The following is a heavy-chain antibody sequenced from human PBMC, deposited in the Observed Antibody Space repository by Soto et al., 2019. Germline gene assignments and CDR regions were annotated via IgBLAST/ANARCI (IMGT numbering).Heavy chain of an antibody. V-gene: IGHV1-18*01. Sequence: QVQLVQSGAEVKKPGASVRVSCKTSGYTFSSFGITWVRQAPGQGLEWMGWISAYNGNTKYAQKLQGRVTMTTDTSTSTAYMELRSLTSDDTAVYYCTTTWAYYGDPRDIGYWGQGTLVTVSS. CDR2: ISAYNGNT. CDR1: GYTFSSFG. D-gene: IGHD4-17*01. CDR3: TTTWAYYGDPRDIGY. J-gene: IGHJ4*02.